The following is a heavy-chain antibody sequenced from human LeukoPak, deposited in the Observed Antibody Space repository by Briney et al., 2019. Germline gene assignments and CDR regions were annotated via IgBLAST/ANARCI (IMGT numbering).Heavy chain of an antibody. V-gene: IGHV4-59*01. J-gene: IGHJ6*02. D-gene: IGHD3-10*01. CDR3: ARTRRHYYGSGKNLAPWPAGLDA. Sequence: SETLSLTCTVSGGSFSDCYWTWLRQPPGEGLEWIGYSGSTNYNPSLKSRVTISIDTSKRHFSLTLSSVTAADTAVYYCARTRRHYYGSGKNLAPWPAGLDAWGQGTTVIVS. CDR1: GGSFSDCY. CDR2: SGST.